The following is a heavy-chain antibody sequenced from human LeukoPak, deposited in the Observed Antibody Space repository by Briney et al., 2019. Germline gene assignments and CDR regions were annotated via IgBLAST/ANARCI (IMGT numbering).Heavy chain of an antibody. CDR2: IYHSGST. V-gene: IGHV4-59*12. CDR1: GGSISSYY. D-gene: IGHD4-17*01. CDR3: ARDPPLYGDYAENWFDP. J-gene: IGHJ5*02. Sequence: SETLSLTCTVSGGSISSYYWSWIRQPPGKGLEWIGSIYHSGSTYYNPSLKSRVIISVDTSKNQFSLKLSSVTAADTAVYYCARDPPLYGDYAENWFDPWGQGTLVTVSS.